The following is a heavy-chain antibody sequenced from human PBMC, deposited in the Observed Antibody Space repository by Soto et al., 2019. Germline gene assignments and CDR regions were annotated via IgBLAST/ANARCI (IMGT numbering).Heavy chain of an antibody. J-gene: IGHJ4*02. D-gene: IGHD6-13*01. V-gene: IGHV1-3*01. CDR2: INAGNGNT. Sequence: GASVKVSCKASGYTFTSYAMHWVRQAPGQRFEWMGWINAGNGNTKYSQKFQGRVTITRDTSASTAYMELSSLRSEDTAVYYCARAYSSSWYSVEWYFDYWGQGTLVTVSS. CDR3: ARAYSSSWYSVEWYFDY. CDR1: GYTFTSYA.